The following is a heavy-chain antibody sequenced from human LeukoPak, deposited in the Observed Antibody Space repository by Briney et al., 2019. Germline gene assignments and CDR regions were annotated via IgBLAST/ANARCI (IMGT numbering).Heavy chain of an antibody. V-gene: IGHV3-30*18. D-gene: IGHD3-9*01. CDR3: AKYYDLFTGYYAIDP. Sequence: PGGSLRLSCIVSGFXFSSCGIHWVRQAPGKGLEWVAVISSDGNNKYYADSVKGRFTISRDNSKNTLYLQMNSLRADDTAVYYCAKYYDLFTGYYAIDPWGQGTLVIVSS. J-gene: IGHJ5*02. CDR1: GFXFSSCG. CDR2: ISSDGNNK.